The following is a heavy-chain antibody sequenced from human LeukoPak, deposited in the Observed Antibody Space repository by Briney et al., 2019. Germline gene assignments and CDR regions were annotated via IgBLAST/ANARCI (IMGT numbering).Heavy chain of an antibody. Sequence: GGSLRLSCAASGXTFSSSWMHWVRQAPGKGLEWVSYISSSSSYTNYADSVKGRFTISRDNAKNSLYLQMNSLRAEDTAVYYCARLEMATTRFDYWGQGTLVTVSS. J-gene: IGHJ4*02. V-gene: IGHV3-11*03. CDR3: ARLEMATTRFDY. D-gene: IGHD5-24*01. CDR2: ISSSSSYT. CDR1: GXTFSSSW.